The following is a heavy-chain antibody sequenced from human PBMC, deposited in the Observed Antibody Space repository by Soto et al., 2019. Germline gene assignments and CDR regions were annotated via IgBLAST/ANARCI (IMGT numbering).Heavy chain of an antibody. CDR3: ARDSAYGGPGDPFDI. Sequence: PGGSLRLSCLASGFTFSDDGFHWVRQAPGKGLEWVAFISYDGNKKFTADSVKGRFTISRDNSKSTLYLQMNSLRIEDTAFYYCARDSAYGGPGDPFDIWRQGTLVTVSS. D-gene: IGHD4-17*01. CDR2: ISYDGNKK. V-gene: IGHV3-30-3*01. J-gene: IGHJ3*02. CDR1: GFTFSDDG.